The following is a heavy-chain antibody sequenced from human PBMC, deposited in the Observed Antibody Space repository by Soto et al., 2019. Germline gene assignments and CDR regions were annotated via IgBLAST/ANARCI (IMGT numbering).Heavy chain of an antibody. J-gene: IGHJ6*03. Sequence: WIRQPPGKGLEWICSIYYSGSTYYNPSLKRRVTISVDTSTNQFSLKRSAVTAADTPVSYGSCRVRDCSSTSFYWYYYYYMDVWGNGTTVTVS. V-gene: IGHV4-39*01. CDR2: IYYSGST. D-gene: IGHD2-2*01. CDR3: SCRVRDCSSTSFYWYYYYYMDV.